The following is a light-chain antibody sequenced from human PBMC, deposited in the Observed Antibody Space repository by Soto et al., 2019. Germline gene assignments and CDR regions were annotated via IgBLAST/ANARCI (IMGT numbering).Light chain of an antibody. Sequence: DIQMTQSPSSLSAPVGDTVTITCRASERVAKWLAWYHQKPGNAPKVLIYDVSKLGSGVPSRFSGSGSETEFTLSITGLQPEDSATYFCQQYKIRSTFGQGTKVEV. CDR2: DVS. V-gene: IGKV1-5*01. CDR1: ERVAKW. CDR3: QQYKIRST. J-gene: IGKJ1*01.